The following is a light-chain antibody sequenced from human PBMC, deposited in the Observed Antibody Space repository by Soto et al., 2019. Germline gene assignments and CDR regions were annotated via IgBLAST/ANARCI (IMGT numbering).Light chain of an antibody. V-gene: IGKV4-1*01. CDR3: QQYYSTPYT. CDR1: QSVLYSSNNKNY. Sequence: DFVMTQSPDSLAVSLGERATINCKSSQSVLYSSNNKNYLALYQQIPGQPPKLLIYWASTRESGVPDRFSGSGSGTDFTLTISSLQAEDLAVYYCQQYYSTPYTFGQGTKLEIK. J-gene: IGKJ2*01. CDR2: WAS.